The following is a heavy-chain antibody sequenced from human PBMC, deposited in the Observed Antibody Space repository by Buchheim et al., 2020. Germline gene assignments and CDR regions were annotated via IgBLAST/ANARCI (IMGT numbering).Heavy chain of an antibody. CDR2: ISGSGGST. Sequence: EVQLLESGGGLVQPGGSLRLSCAASGFTFSSYAMSWVRQAPGKGLEWVSAISGSGGSTYYADSVKGRFTISRDNSKNTLHLQMNSLRAEDTAVYYCAKSFSPPGFFYYYYYYMDVWGKGTT. D-gene: IGHD1-14*01. J-gene: IGHJ6*03. CDR3: AKSFSPPGFFYYYYYYMDV. V-gene: IGHV3-23*01. CDR1: GFTFSSYA.